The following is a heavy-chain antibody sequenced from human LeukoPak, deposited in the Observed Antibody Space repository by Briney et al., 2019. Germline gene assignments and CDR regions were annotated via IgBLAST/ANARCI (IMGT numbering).Heavy chain of an antibody. V-gene: IGHV4-34*01. D-gene: IGHD3-3*01. CDR3: ARGHDFWSGYYTWFDP. CDR1: GGSFSGYY. J-gene: IGHJ5*02. Sequence: SETLSLTCAVYGGSFSGYYWSWIRQPPGKGLEWIGEINHSGSTNYNPSLKSRVTISVDTSKYQFSLKLSSVTAADTAVYYCARGHDFWSGYYTWFDPWGQGTLVTVSS. CDR2: INHSGST.